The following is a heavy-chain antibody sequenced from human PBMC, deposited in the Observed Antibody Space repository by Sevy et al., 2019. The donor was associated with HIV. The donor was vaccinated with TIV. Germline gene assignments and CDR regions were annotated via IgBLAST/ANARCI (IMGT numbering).Heavy chain of an antibody. CDR3: AKDHYDYRTGYYGYYGMDV. D-gene: IGHD3-3*01. CDR2: IRFDGSMK. CDR1: GFRFSDYG. V-gene: IGHV3-30*02. J-gene: IGHJ6*02. Sequence: GGSLRLSCAASGFRFSDYGMHWVRQAPGKGLEWVPLIRFDGSMKYIADSVKGRFTISRDKVKDTLYLQMISLRPEDTAVYYCAKDHYDYRTGYYGYYGMDVWGQGTTVTVSS.